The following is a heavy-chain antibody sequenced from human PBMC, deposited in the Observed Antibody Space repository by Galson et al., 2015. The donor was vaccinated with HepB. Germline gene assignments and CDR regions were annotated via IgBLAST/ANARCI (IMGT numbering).Heavy chain of an antibody. CDR2: IKSKTDGGTT. CDR1: GFTFSNAW. J-gene: IGHJ4*02. V-gene: IGHV3-15*01. CDR3: TTDIWFGELLVGRGGY. Sequence: SLRLSCAASGFTFSNAWMSWVRQAPGKGLEWVGRIKSKTDGGTTDYAAPVKGRFTISRDDSKNTLYLQMNSLKTEDTAVYHCTTDIWFGELLVGRGGYWGQGTLVTVSS. D-gene: IGHD3-10*01.